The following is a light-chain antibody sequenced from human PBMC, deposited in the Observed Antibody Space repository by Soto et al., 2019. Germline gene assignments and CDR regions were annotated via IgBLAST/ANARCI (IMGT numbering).Light chain of an antibody. V-gene: IGKV1-39*01. Sequence: IHMTQSPSSLSASVGDTVTITCRASQNIDMYLNWYQQKPGKAPRVLISGASNLQSGVPSRSSGSGSGTDFTLTISSLQSEDFASYFCQHTFNSPPWTFGQGTKVDIK. J-gene: IGKJ1*01. CDR1: QNIDMY. CDR3: QHTFNSPPWT. CDR2: GAS.